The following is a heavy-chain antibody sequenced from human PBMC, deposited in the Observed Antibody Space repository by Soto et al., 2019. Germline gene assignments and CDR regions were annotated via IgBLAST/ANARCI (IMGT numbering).Heavy chain of an antibody. J-gene: IGHJ6*02. CDR2: ISYDGSNK. V-gene: IGHV3-30*03. CDR3: AXXPXXXXXXXFNESYYYGMDV. Sequence: QVQLVESGGGVVQPGRSLRLSCAASGFTFSSYGMHWVRQAPGKGLEWVAVISYDGSNKYYADSVKGRFTISRENSKNTLFLQMNGLXXENTXXXFXAXXPXXXXXXXFNESYYYGMDVWGQGTTVTVSS. CDR1: GFTFSSYG. D-gene: IGHD1-1*01.